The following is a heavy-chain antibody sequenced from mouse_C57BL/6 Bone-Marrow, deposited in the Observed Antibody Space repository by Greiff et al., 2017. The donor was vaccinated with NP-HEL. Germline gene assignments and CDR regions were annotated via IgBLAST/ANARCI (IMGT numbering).Heavy chain of an antibody. J-gene: IGHJ4*01. V-gene: IGHV3-3*01. CDR3: ARGSYYSNYFYAMDY. D-gene: IGHD2-5*01. CDR2: TFYSGIT. Sequence: EVQVVESGPSLVRPSQTLSLTCTVTGFSINSDCYWIWIRQSPGNKREYIGYTFYSGITDYNPSLESRTYMTRDTSKNQFSLKLSSVTTEDTATYYCARGSYYSNYFYAMDYWGQGTSVTVSS. CDR1: GFSINSDCY.